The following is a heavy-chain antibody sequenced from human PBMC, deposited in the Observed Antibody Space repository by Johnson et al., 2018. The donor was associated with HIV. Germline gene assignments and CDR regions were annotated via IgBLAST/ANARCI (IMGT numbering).Heavy chain of an antibody. J-gene: IGHJ3*02. CDR3: AKATQGSFDI. CDR2: ISYDGSNK. V-gene: IGHV3-30*13. Sequence: VQLVESGGGLVQPGGSLRLSCAASGSTFSDHYMDWVRQAPGKGLAWVAVISYDGSNKYYADSVKGRFTISRDNSKNRLYLQMNSLRAEDTAVYYCAKATQGSFDIWGQGTMVTVSS. CDR1: GSTFSDHY.